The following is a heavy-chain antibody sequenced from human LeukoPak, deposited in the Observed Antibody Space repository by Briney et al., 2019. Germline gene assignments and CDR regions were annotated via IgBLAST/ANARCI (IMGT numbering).Heavy chain of an antibody. D-gene: IGHD6-19*01. CDR1: GYSISSGYY. V-gene: IGHV4-38-2*02. CDR2: IYSSGSS. Sequence: PSETLSLTCAVSGYSISSGYYWGWIRQPPGKGLEWIGRIYSSGSSKFNPSLKSRVTISIDTSKNQFSLNLSSVTAADTAVYYCARDMTGSGWNDAFDIWGQGTMVTVSS. CDR3: ARDMTGSGWNDAFDI. J-gene: IGHJ3*02.